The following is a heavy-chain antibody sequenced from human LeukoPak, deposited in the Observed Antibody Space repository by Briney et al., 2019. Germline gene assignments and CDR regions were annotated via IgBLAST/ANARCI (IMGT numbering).Heavy chain of an antibody. J-gene: IGHJ6*02. CDR2: IYYSGST. CDR3: ARVPYSSGWPNYYYYGMDV. CDR1: GGSISSYY. V-gene: IGHV4-59*01. Sequence: SETLSLTCTVSGGSISSYYWSWIRQPPGKGLEWIGYIYYSGSTNYNPSLKSRVTISVDTSKNQFSLKLSSVTAADTAVYYCARVPYSSGWPNYYYYGMDVWGQGATVTVSS. D-gene: IGHD6-19*01.